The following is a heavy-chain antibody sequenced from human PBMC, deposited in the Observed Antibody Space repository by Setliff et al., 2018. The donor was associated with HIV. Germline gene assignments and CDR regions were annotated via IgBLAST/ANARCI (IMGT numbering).Heavy chain of an antibody. CDR2: IIPIFGTA. J-gene: IGHJ6*03. D-gene: IGHD5-18*01. CDR3: AKDAAALPAINYYYYYIDF. Sequence: SVKVSCKASGGTFSSYAISWVRQAPGQGLEWMGGIIPIFGTANYAQKFQGRVTITADESTSTAYMELSSLRPEDTAVYYCAKDAAALPAINYYYYYIDFWGKGTTVTVSS. V-gene: IGHV1-69*13. CDR1: GGTFSSYA.